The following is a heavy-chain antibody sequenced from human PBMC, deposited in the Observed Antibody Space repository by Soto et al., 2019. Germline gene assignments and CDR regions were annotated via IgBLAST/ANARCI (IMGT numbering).Heavy chain of an antibody. J-gene: IGHJ3*02. V-gene: IGHV4-30-4*01. CDR3: ARVSSRMINAFDI. CDR2: IYYSGST. CDR1: GGSISSGDYY. D-gene: IGHD3-16*01. Sequence: QVQLQESGPGLVKPSQTLSLTCTVSGGSISSGDYYWSWIRQPPGKGLEWIGYIYYSGSTYYNPSLKSRVTISVDTSKDQFSLKLSSVTAADTAVYYCARVSSRMINAFDIWGQGTMVTVSS.